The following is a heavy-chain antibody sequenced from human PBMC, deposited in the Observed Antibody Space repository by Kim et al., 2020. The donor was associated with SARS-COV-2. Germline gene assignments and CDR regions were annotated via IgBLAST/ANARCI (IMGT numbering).Heavy chain of an antibody. V-gene: IGHV3-64*02. CDR1: GFTFSSYS. Sequence: GGSLRLSCAASGFTFSSYSMHWVRQAPEKRLEYVSAISSSGGQTYYADSVKGRFTISRDNSKNTLYLQMGSLRPDDTGVYYCARIGTIGHWYFDLWGRGTLVTVSS. J-gene: IGHJ2*01. D-gene: IGHD2-8*01. CDR2: ISSSGGQT. CDR3: ARIGTIGHWYFDL.